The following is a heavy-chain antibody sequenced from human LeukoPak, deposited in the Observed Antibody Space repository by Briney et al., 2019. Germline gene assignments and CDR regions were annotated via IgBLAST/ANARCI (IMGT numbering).Heavy chain of an antibody. CDR2: INHSGST. D-gene: IGHD3-22*01. CDR1: GGSFSDYY. J-gene: IGHJ3*02. V-gene: IGHV4-34*01. Sequence: PSETLSLTCAVYGGSFSDYYWSWIRQPPGKGLEWIGGINHSGSTNYKVSLKSRVTISVDTSKNQFSLKLSSVTAADTAFYYCARGDYDSSGPKDAFDIWGQGTMVTVSS. CDR3: ARGDYDSSGPKDAFDI.